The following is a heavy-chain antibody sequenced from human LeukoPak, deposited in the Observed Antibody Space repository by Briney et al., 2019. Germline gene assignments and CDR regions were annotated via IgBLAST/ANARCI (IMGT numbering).Heavy chain of an antibody. CDR3: AKNRRNRQWLVRGGGFDY. Sequence: GGSLRLSCAASGFTFSSYAMSWVRQAPGKGLEWVSAISGSGGSTYYADSVKGRFTISRDNSKNTLYLQMNSLRAEDTAVYYCAKNRRNRQWLVRGGGFDYWGQGTLVTVSS. V-gene: IGHV3-23*01. J-gene: IGHJ4*02. D-gene: IGHD6-19*01. CDR2: ISGSGGST. CDR1: GFTFSSYA.